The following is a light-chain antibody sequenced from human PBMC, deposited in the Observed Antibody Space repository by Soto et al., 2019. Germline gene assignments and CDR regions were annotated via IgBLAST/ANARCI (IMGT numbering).Light chain of an antibody. V-gene: IGKV1-9*01. CDR2: AAS. J-gene: IGKJ4*01. CDR1: QGISSY. Sequence: DIQLTQSPSFLSASVGDRVTITCRASQGISSYLAWYQQKPGKAPKLLIYAASTLQSGVPSRFSGSGSGTEFTLTISSLQAEDSATYYCQQLNSYPLTFGGGTRWIS. CDR3: QQLNSYPLT.